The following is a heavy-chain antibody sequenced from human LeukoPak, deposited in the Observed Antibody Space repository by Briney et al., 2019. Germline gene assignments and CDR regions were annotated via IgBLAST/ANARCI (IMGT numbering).Heavy chain of an antibody. CDR3: ARDSPERGYSYGPLDNYFDY. Sequence: GVSVTLYCAASGFTFSRYWMSWVRQAPGKGLEWVTSINKGESAKPYVDSVKGRFTISRDNTKNSLYLQMNFLRAEDTAVYYCARDSPERGYSYGPLDNYFDYWGQGTRVTVSS. CDR2: INKGESAK. CDR1: GFTFSRYW. D-gene: IGHD5-18*01. J-gene: IGHJ4*02. V-gene: IGHV3-7*01.